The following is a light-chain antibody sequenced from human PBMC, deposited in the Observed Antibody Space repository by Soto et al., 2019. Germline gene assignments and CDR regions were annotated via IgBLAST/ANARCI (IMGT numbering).Light chain of an antibody. J-gene: IGKJ2*01. V-gene: IGKV3-15*01. CDR1: QSVSSN. Sequence: EIVMTQSPVTLSVSPGERATLSCRGSQSVSSNLAWYQQKPGQAPRLLISDASTRATGIPARFSGSGSGTEFTLTISSLQSEDFAVYYCQQYNNWPFTFGQGTKLEIK. CDR2: DAS. CDR3: QQYNNWPFT.